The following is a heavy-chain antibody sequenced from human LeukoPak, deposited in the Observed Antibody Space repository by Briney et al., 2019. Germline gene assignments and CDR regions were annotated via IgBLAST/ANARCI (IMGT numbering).Heavy chain of an antibody. CDR2: INHSGST. V-gene: IGHV4-34*01. CDR3: ARKKWFDP. J-gene: IGHJ5*02. Sequence: SETLSLTCAVYGGSFSGYYWSWIRQPPGKGLEWIGEINHSGSTNYNPSLKSRVTISVDTSKNQFSLKLSSVTAADTAVYYCARKKWFDPWGQGTLVTVSS. CDR1: GGSFSGYY.